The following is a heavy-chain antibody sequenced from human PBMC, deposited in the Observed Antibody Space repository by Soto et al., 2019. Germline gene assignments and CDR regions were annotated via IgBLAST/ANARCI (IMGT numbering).Heavy chain of an antibody. CDR2: IYYSGST. V-gene: IGHV4-39*01. CDR3: ARIERKDIEDRTWDWFDP. D-gene: IGHD6-6*01. CDR1: GGSISSSSYY. Sequence: QLQLQESGPGLVKPSETLSLTCTVSGGSISSSSYYWGWIRQPPGKGLEWIGNIYYSGSTYYSPSLKSRVTISVATSKNQFSLKLSSVTAADTAVYYCARIERKDIEDRTWDWFDPWGQGTLVTVSS. J-gene: IGHJ5*02.